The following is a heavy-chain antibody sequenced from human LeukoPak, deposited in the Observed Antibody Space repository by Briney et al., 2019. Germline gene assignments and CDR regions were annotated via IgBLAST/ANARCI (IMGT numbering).Heavy chain of an antibody. J-gene: IGHJ4*02. V-gene: IGHV4-39*01. D-gene: IGHD6-19*01. CDR2: IYYSGST. CDR3: ASGSYYGHSSGWLYY. CDR1: GGSISSSSYY. Sequence: SETLSLTCTVSGGSISSSSYYWGWIRQPPGKGLEWIGSIYYSGSTYYNPSLKSRVTISVDTSKNQFSLKLSSVTAADTAVYYCASGSYYGHSSGWLYYWGQGTLVTVSS.